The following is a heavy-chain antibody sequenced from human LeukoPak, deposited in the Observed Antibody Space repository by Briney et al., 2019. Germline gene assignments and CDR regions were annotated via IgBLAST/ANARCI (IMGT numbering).Heavy chain of an antibody. Sequence: TSEPLSLTCTVSGGPISSCYWSWTRQPAGKGLEWIGRVYSSRSTDYNPSLKSRVTMSGDTSKNQFSLKVSSVTAADTAVYYCARGAVRGVIIDFFDYWGQGTLVTVSS. D-gene: IGHD3-10*01. CDR3: ARGAVRGVIIDFFDY. CDR2: VYSSRST. J-gene: IGHJ4*02. V-gene: IGHV4-4*07. CDR1: GGPISSCY.